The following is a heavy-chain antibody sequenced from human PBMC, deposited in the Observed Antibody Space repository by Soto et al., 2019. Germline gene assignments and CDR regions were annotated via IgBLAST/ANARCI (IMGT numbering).Heavy chain of an antibody. CDR3: AKYNGXFVS. CDR2: ISDSGGRT. Sequence: PGGSLRLSCAASGFTFSSYAMSWVRQAPGKGLEWVSAISDSGGRTYYADSVQGRFTISRDNSKSTVFLQMNSLRAEDTATYYCAKYNGXFVSWGQGTLVTVSS. CDR1: GFTFSSYA. J-gene: IGHJ5*02. V-gene: IGHV3-23*01. D-gene: IGHD1-1*01.